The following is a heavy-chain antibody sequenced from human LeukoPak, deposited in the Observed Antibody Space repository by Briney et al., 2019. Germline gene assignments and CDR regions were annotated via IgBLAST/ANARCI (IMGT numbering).Heavy chain of an antibody. CDR2: AYFMYKWHN. D-gene: IGHD1-20*01. Sequence: SQTLSLTCAISGDRVSSNSAALNWIRQSPSRGLDWLGRAYFMYKWHNDYAVSVKGRITISADTSKNQFSLQLNSVTPEDTAVYCCARSISGLGDWGQGTLVIVSS. CDR3: ARSISGLGD. CDR1: GDRVSSNSAA. V-gene: IGHV6-1*01. J-gene: IGHJ4*02.